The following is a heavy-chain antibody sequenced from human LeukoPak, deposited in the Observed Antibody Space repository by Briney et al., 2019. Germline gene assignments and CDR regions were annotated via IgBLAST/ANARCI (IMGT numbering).Heavy chain of an antibody. V-gene: IGHV4-39*01. CDR1: GGSISSSSYY. CDR2: IYYSGST. J-gene: IGHJ3*02. D-gene: IGHD3-10*01. Sequence: SETLSFTCTVSGGSISSSSYYWGWTRQPPGKGLEWIGSIYYSGSTYYNPSLKSRVTISVDTSKNQFSLKVSSVTAADTAVYYCARRELLSTPDAFDIWGQGTMVTVSS. CDR3: ARRELLSTPDAFDI.